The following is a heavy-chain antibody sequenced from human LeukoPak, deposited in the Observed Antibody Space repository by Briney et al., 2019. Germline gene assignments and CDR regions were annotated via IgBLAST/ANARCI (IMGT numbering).Heavy chain of an antibody. CDR2: FDPEDGET. CDR1: GGTFSSYA. Sequence: ASVKVSCKASGGTFSSYAISWVRQAPGQGLEWMGGFDPEDGETIYAQKFQGRVTMTEDTSTDTAYMELSSLRSEDTAVYYCATEAAAGIYYFDYWGQGTLVTVSS. D-gene: IGHD6-13*01. J-gene: IGHJ4*02. CDR3: ATEAAAGIYYFDY. V-gene: IGHV1-24*01.